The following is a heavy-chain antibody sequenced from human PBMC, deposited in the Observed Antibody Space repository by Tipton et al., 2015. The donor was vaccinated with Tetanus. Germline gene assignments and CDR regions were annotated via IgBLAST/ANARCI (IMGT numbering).Heavy chain of an antibody. CDR3: AKLKSRGDSSAIEH. V-gene: IGHV3-23*01. Sequence: SLRLSCAASGFTFKNYAMNWVRQVPGEGLEWVSGVSASGNTNYADSVDGRFTISRDNAKNTMYLQMNSLRAEDTATYYCAKLKSRGDSSAIEHWGQGTLVTVSS. CDR1: GFTFKNYA. J-gene: IGHJ4*02. D-gene: IGHD2-21*02. CDR2: VSASGNT.